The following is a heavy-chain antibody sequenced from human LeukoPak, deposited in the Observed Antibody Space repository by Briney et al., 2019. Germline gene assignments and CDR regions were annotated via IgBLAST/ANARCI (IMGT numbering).Heavy chain of an antibody. V-gene: IGHV1-69*05. CDR2: IIPIFGTA. J-gene: IGHJ4*02. D-gene: IGHD5-24*01. CDR1: GGTFSSYT. CDR3: ARWLQFGLGFDY. Sequence: ASVKVSCKASGGTFSSYTISWVRQAPGQGLEWMGGIIPIFGTANYAQKFQGRVTMTTDTSTSTAYMELRSLRSDDTAVYYCARWLQFGLGFDYWGQGTLVTVSS.